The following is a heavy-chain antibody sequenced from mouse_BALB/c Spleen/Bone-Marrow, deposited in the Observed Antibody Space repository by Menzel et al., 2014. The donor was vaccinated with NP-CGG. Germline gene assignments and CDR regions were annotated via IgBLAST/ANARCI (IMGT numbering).Heavy chain of an antibody. Sequence: DVHLVESGAELVKPGASVKLSCTASGFNIKDTYMHWVKERPEQGLEWIGRIDPANGNTKYDPKFQGKATITADTSSNTAYLHRSNLPSEAATFYDCIYGRGRSFDVWGEGTTVTASS. CDR3: IYGRGRSFDV. CDR1: GFNIKDTY. V-gene: IGHV14-3*02. J-gene: IGHJ1*01. D-gene: IGHD1-1*01. CDR2: IDPANGNT.